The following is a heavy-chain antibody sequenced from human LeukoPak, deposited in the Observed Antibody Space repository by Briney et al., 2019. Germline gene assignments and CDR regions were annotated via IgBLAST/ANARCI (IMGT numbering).Heavy chain of an antibody. Sequence: PSETLSLTCTVSGGSISSSSYYWGWIRQPPGKGLEWIGSIYYSGSTYYNPSLKSRVTISVDTSKNQFSLKLSSVTAADTAVYYCATTTPSYYDSSGANCVFDYWGQGTLVTVSS. CDR1: GGSISSSSYY. J-gene: IGHJ4*02. CDR3: ATTTPSYYDSSGANCVFDY. V-gene: IGHV4-39*01. CDR2: IYYSGST. D-gene: IGHD3-22*01.